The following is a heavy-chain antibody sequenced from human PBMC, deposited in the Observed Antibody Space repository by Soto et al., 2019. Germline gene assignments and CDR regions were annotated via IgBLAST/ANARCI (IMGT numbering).Heavy chain of an antibody. CDR3: ARGRGRYCSGGSCWGTV. V-gene: IGHV1-8*01. J-gene: IGHJ6*04. CDR1: GYTFTSYD. CDR2: MNPNSGNT. Sequence: GASGKVSCKASGYTFTSYDINWVRQATGQGLEWMGWMNPNSGNTGYAQKFQGRVTMTRNTSISTAYMELSSLRSEDTAVYYCARGRGRYCSGGSCWGTVWGKEATVTVPS. D-gene: IGHD2-15*01.